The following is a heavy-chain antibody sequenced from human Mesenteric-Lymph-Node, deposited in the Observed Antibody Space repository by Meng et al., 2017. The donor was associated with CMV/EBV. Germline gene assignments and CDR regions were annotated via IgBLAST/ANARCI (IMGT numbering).Heavy chain of an antibody. J-gene: IGHJ6*02. CDR1: GFTFSSYW. Sequence: GVLKISCAASGFTFSSYWMSWVRQAPGKGLEWVANIKQDGSEKYYVDSVKGRFTISRDNAKNSLYLQMNSLRAEDTAVYYCARDALYQLLGAYGMDVWGQGTTVTVSS. V-gene: IGHV3-7*01. CDR3: ARDALYQLLGAYGMDV. CDR2: IKQDGSEK. D-gene: IGHD2-2*01.